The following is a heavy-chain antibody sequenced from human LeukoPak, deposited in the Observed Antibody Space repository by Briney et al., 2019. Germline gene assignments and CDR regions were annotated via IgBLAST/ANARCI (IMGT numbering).Heavy chain of an antibody. CDR1: GYIFSDYA. CDR3: ARARWTSTVTTYYLDY. Sequence: GASVKVSCKASGYIFSDYAIQWVRQAPGQGLEWMGWINAGNGKTKYSQKFQGRVTITRDTSASTAYMELSGLRSEDTGVYYCARARWTSTVTTYYLDYWGQGTLVTVSS. D-gene: IGHD4-17*01. J-gene: IGHJ4*02. CDR2: INAGNGKT. V-gene: IGHV1-3*01.